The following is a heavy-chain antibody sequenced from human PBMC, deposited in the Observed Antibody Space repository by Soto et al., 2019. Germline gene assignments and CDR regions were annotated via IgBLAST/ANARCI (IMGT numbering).Heavy chain of an antibody. CDR2: ISGSGDFT. CDR1: GFNFRSYA. V-gene: IGHV3-23*01. D-gene: IGHD3-22*01. CDR3: ARDYYKYYDSSGYYRSPAY. Sequence: GGSLRVSCAASGFNFRSYAMRWVSQAPGKGLEWVSVISGSGDFTFYADSVKGRFTISRDNSRNTLFLQMNSLRAEDTAVYYCARDYYKYYDSSGYYRSPAYWGQGTLVTVSS. J-gene: IGHJ4*02.